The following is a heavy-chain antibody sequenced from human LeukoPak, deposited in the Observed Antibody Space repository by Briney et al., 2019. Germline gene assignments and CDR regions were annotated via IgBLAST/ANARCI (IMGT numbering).Heavy chain of an antibody. CDR2: IYYSGST. Sequence: SETLSLTCAVSGGSISGWYWSWIRQPPGKGLEWIGYIYYSGSTNYNPSLKSRVTISVDTSKNQFSLKLSSVTAADTAVYYCARTVQLERRYYYYGMDVWGQGTTVTVSS. V-gene: IGHV4-59*08. J-gene: IGHJ6*02. CDR3: ARTVQLERRYYYYGMDV. CDR1: GGSISGWY. D-gene: IGHD1-1*01.